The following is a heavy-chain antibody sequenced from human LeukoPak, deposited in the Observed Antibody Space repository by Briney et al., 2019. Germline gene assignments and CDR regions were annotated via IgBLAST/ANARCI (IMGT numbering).Heavy chain of an antibody. CDR1: GFTVSSNY. J-gene: IGHJ4*02. Sequence: GGSLRLSCAASGFTVSSNYMSWVRQAPGKGLEWVSVIYSGGSTYYADSVKGRFTISRDNSMNTLYLQMNSLRAEDTAIYYCARGANNWNYRSYFDFRGQGTLVTVSS. D-gene: IGHD1-7*01. V-gene: IGHV3-53*01. CDR3: ARGANNWNYRSYFDF. CDR2: IYSGGST.